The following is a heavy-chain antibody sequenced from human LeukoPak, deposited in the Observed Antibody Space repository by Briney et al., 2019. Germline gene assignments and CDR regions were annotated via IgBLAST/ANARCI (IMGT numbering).Heavy chain of an antibody. CDR3: ARDPTTYGSWSCYYYFDY. Sequence: GGSLRLSCADSGFTFSSYSMNWVRQAPGKGLEWVSSISSSSIYIYYADSVKCRFTISRDNAKNSLYLQMNSLSAEDTAVYYCARDPTTYGSWSCYYYFDYWGQGTLVTVSS. J-gene: IGHJ4*02. CDR1: GFTFSSYS. CDR2: ISSSSIYI. V-gene: IGHV3-21*01. D-gene: IGHD3-10*01.